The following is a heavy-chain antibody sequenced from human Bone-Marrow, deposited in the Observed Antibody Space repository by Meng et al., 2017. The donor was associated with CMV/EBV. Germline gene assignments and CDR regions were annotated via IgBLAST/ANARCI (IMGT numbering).Heavy chain of an antibody. J-gene: IGHJ4*02. CDR3: AREGAAADDGFDY. Sequence: GESLKISCAASGFTFSSYSMNWVRQAPGKGLEWVANIKQDGSEKYYVDSVKGRFTISRDNAKNSLYLQMNSLRAEDTAVYYCAREGAAADDGFDYWGQGTLVTVSS. CDR2: IKQDGSEK. CDR1: GFTFSSYS. V-gene: IGHV3-7*01. D-gene: IGHD6-13*01.